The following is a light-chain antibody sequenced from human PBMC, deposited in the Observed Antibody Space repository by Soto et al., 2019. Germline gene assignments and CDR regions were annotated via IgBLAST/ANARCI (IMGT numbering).Light chain of an antibody. Sequence: DLQMTQSPSSLPASIGDRVTITCRASQSINSYLNWYQQKPGKAPNLLIYAASNLRSGVPSRFSGSGSGTDFTLTISSLQPEDFATYYCQQSHSTPATFGPGTKVDIK. J-gene: IGKJ3*01. CDR2: AAS. CDR1: QSINSY. CDR3: QQSHSTPAT. V-gene: IGKV1-39*01.